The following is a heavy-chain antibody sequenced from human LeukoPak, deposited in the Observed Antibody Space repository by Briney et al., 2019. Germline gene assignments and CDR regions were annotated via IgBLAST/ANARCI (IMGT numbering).Heavy chain of an antibody. CDR3: ARTTWIQLWPTGYYYFDY. CDR1: GYTFTSYG. Sequence: GASVKVSCKASGYTFTSYGISWVRQAPGQGLEWMGWIGAYNGNTNYAQKLQGRVTMTTDTSTSTAYMELRSLRSDDTAVYYCARTTWIQLWPTGYYYFDYWGQGTLVTVSS. D-gene: IGHD5-18*01. CDR2: IGAYNGNT. V-gene: IGHV1-18*01. J-gene: IGHJ4*02.